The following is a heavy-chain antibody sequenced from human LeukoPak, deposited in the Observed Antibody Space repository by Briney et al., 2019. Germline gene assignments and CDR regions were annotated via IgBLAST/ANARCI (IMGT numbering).Heavy chain of an antibody. CDR2: IYTSGST. J-gene: IGHJ4*02. CDR1: GGSISSYY. D-gene: IGHD3-22*01. Sequence: SETLSLTCTVSGGSISSYYWSWIRQPAGKGLEWIGRIYTSGSTNYNPSLKSRVTMSVDTSKNQFSLKLSSVTAADTAVYYCARDQYYYDSSGYGGLYYFDYWGQGTLVTVSS. V-gene: IGHV4-4*07. CDR3: ARDQYYYDSSGYGGLYYFDY.